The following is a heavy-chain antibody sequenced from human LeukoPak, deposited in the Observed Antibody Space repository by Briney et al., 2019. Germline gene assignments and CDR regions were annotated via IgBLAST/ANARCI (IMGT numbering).Heavy chain of an antibody. Sequence: ASVKVSCKASGYTFTSYGISWVRQAPGQGLEWMGWISAYNGNTNYAQKLQDRVTMTTDTSTSTAYMELRSLRSDDTAVYYCARDPAYYDILTGYYTSLYYFDYWGQGTLVTVSS. D-gene: IGHD3-9*01. CDR3: ARDPAYYDILTGYYTSLYYFDY. CDR2: ISAYNGNT. J-gene: IGHJ4*02. CDR1: GYTFTSYG. V-gene: IGHV1-18*01.